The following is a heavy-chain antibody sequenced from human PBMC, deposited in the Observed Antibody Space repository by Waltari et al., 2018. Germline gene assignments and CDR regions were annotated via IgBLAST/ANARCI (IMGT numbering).Heavy chain of an antibody. CDR3: AKDAFGNTYLDF. CDR1: GFPFRNFG. J-gene: IGHJ4*02. Sequence: QVNLVESGGGVVQPGGSLRLSCAPSGFPFRNFGMHWVRQAPGKGLEWVALIYFDGSDKFYADSVRGRFTISRDNSARTLYLDMDSLRLDDTAMYYCAKDAFGNTYLDFWGQGTLVTVSS. D-gene: IGHD2-2*02. CDR2: IYFDGSDK. V-gene: IGHV3-30*18.